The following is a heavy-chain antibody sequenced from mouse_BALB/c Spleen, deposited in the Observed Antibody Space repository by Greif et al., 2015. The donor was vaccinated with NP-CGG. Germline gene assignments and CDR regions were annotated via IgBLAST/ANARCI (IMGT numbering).Heavy chain of an antibody. CDR2: IWRGGST. D-gene: IGHD2-10*02. CDR3: ATPYGNPYYYAMDY. J-gene: IGHJ4*01. Sequence: QVQLKESGPGLVQPSQSLSITCTVSGFSLTSYGVHWVRQSPGKGLEWLGVIWRGGSTDYNAAFMSRLSITKDNSKSXXFFKMNSLQADDTAIYYCATPYGNPYYYAMDYWGQGTSVTVSS. CDR1: GFSLTSYG. V-gene: IGHV2-5*01.